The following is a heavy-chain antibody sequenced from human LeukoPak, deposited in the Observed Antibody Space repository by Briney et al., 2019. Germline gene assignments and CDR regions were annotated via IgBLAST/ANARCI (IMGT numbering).Heavy chain of an antibody. CDR2: ISYDGSNK. V-gene: IGHV3-30-3*01. J-gene: IGHJ6*02. CDR1: GFTFSSYA. CDR3: ARDIVVVPAAMLVHYYYYGMDV. D-gene: IGHD2-2*01. Sequence: GGSLRLSCAASGFTFSSYAMHWVRQAPGKGLEWVAVISYDGSNKYYADSVKGRFTISRDNSKNTLYLQMNSLRAEDTAVYYCARDIVVVPAAMLVHYYYYGMDVWGQGTTVTVSS.